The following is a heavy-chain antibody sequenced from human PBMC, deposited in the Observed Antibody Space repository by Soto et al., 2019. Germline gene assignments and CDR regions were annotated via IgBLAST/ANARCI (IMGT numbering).Heavy chain of an antibody. D-gene: IGHD6-19*01. J-gene: IGHJ4*02. CDR2: INHSGST. CDR3: ARGLYSSGFGNRRINLSYFDY. CDR1: GGSFSGYY. V-gene: IGHV4-34*01. Sequence: SETLSLTCAVYGGSFSGYYWSWIRQPPGKGLEWIGEINHSGSTNYNPSLKSRVTISVDTSKNQFSLKLSSVTAADTAVYYCARGLYSSGFGNRRINLSYFDYWGQGTLVTVSS.